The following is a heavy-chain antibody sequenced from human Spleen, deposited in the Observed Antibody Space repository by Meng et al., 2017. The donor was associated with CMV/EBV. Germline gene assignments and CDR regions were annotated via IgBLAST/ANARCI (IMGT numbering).Heavy chain of an antibody. CDR2: FDPEDGET. V-gene: IGHV1-24*01. J-gene: IGHJ4*02. CDR3: ATFDSSGQPSDY. Sequence: ASVKVSCKASGYTFVDRYMHWVRQAPGKGLEWMGGFDPEDGETIYAQKFQGRVTMTEDTSTDTAYMELSSLRSEDTAVYYCATFDSSGQPSDYWGQGTLVTVSS. CDR1: GYTFVDRY. D-gene: IGHD3-22*01.